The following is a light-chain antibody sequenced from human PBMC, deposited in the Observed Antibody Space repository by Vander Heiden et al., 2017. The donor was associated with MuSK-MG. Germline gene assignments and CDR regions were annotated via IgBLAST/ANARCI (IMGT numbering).Light chain of an antibody. CDR1: QSVLYSSNNKNY. CDR3: QQYYSTPQA. Sequence: DIVLTQSPDSLAVSLVERATVNCKSSQSVLYSSNNKNYLAWYQQKPGQPPKLLIYWASTRESGVPDRFSGSGSGTDFTRTISSLQAEDVAVYYCQQYYSTPQAFGHGTKVDIK. J-gene: IGKJ3*01. CDR2: WAS. V-gene: IGKV4-1*01.